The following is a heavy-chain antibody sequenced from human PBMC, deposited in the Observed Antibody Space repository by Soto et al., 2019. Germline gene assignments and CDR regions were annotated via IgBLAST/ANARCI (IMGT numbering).Heavy chain of an antibody. Sequence: QVTLKESGPVLVKPTETLTLTCTVSGFSLSNARMGVSWIRQPPGKALEWLAHIFSNVEKSYSTSLKSRLTISKDTSKSQVVLTMTNMDPVDTATYYCARLGYCSSTSCPRYYYYGMDVWGQGTTVTVSS. D-gene: IGHD2-2*01. J-gene: IGHJ6*02. CDR1: GFSLSNARMG. V-gene: IGHV2-26*01. CDR3: ARLGYCSSTSCPRYYYYGMDV. CDR2: IFSNVEK.